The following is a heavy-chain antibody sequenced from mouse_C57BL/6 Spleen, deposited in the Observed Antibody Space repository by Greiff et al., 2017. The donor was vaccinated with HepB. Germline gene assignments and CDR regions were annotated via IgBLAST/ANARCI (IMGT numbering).Heavy chain of an antibody. CDR1: GYAFSSSW. CDR2: IYPGDGDT. V-gene: IGHV1-82*01. J-gene: IGHJ4*01. D-gene: IGHD1-1*01. CDR3: ARGGYYGSSYYAMDY. Sequence: QVQLQQSGPELVKPGASVKISCKASGYAFSSSWMNWVKQRPGKGLEWIGRIYPGDGDTNYNGKFKGKATLTADKSSSTAYMQLSSLTSEDSAVYFCARGGYYGSSYYAMDYWGQGTSVTVSS.